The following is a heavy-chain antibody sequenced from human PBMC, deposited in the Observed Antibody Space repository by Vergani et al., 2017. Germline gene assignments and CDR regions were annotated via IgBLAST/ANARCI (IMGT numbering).Heavy chain of an antibody. CDR1: GATFSTYT. J-gene: IGHJ4*02. V-gene: IGHV1-69*18. CDR2: IIPISGTT. CDR3: ASRSTLLD. D-gene: IGHD2/OR15-2a*01. Sequence: QVQLVQSGAEVMQPGSSVKVSCKASGATFSTYTMNWVRQAPGQGLEWMGNIIPISGTTNYAQKFQGRVTITADESTSTAYMEVNRLRSEDTAMYYCASRSTLLDWGQGSLVTVSS.